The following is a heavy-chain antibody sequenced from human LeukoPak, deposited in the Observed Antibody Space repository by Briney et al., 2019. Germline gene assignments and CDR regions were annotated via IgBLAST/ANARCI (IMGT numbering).Heavy chain of an antibody. V-gene: IGHV4-59*02. CDR1: GGSVSSYY. CDR3: ARDNWNYGSSMDV. Sequence: SEALSLTCTVSGGSVSSYYWSWIRQPPGKGLEWIGYIYYSGSTNYNPSLKSRVTISVDTSKNQFSLKLSSVTAADTAVYHCARDNWNYGSSMDVWGQGTTVTVSS. CDR2: IYYSGST. D-gene: IGHD1-7*01. J-gene: IGHJ6*02.